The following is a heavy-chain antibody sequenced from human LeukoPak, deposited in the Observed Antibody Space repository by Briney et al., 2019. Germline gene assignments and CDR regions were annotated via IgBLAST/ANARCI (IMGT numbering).Heavy chain of an antibody. CDR2: LSHAGDT. V-gene: IGHV4-39*01. Sequence: PSETLSLTCSVSGDSVRNDFYYWGWIRQPPGKGLEWVACLSHAGDTWYNPSLESRLSISVDTSKNQFSLKFSSVTAADTALYWCARHNAPRRVGFDFWGQGILVTVSS. D-gene: IGHD2-2*01. CDR3: ARHNAPRRVGFDF. J-gene: IGHJ4*02. CDR1: GDSVRNDFYY.